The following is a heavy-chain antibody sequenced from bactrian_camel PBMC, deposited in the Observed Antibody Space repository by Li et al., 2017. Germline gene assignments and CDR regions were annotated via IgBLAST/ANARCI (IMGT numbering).Heavy chain of an antibody. CDR2: IEFDEGTT. D-gene: IGHD1*01. J-gene: IGHJ4*01. CDR1: GPAYKC. Sequence: DVQLVESGGGSVQAGGSLRLSCAASGPAYKCMGRLRQAPGKELEMVARIEFDEGTTRYADSAKGRFTISLDSAKNMVHPQTNSLKPEDTAMYYCAAAASVGGACWGLRPDSYPNWGQGTQVTVS. V-gene: IGHV3S40*01. CDR3: AAAASVGGACWGLRPDSYPN.